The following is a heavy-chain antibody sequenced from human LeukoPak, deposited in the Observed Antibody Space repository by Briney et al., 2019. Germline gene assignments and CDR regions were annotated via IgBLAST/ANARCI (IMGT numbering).Heavy chain of an antibody. J-gene: IGHJ2*01. V-gene: IGHV3-9*01. CDR1: GFTFDYYA. CDR2: LSWNSGSI. Sequence: QPGGSLRLSCAASGFTFDYYAMHWVRQTPGKGLEWVSGLSWNSGSIGYADSVKGRFTISRDNAKNSLYLQMNSLRAEDTALYYCAKAPSAVSGWPRDWYFDLWGRGTLVTVSS. D-gene: IGHD6-19*01. CDR3: AKAPSAVSGWPRDWYFDL.